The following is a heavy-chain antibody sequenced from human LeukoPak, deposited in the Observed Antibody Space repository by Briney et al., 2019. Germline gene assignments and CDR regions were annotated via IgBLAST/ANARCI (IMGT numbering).Heavy chain of an antibody. V-gene: IGHV1-46*01. D-gene: IGHD5-12*01. CDR2: INPSGGST. J-gene: IGHJ6*03. Sequence: ASVKVSCKASGYTFTSYYMHWVRQAPGQGLEWMGIINPSGGSTSYAQKFQGRVTMTRDMSTSTVCMELSSLRSEDTAVYYCARDGSYSGYVGYYYYYMDVWGKGTTVTVSS. CDR1: GYTFTSYY. CDR3: ARDGSYSGYVGYYYYYMDV.